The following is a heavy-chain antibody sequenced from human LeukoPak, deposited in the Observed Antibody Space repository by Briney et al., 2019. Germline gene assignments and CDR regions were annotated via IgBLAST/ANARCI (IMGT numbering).Heavy chain of an antibody. J-gene: IGHJ3*02. V-gene: IGHV3-74*01. CDR2: INGDGTST. CDR1: GFTFSNHW. Sequence: PGRSLRLSCVASGFTFSNHWLHWVRQGPGKGLVWVSRINGDGTSTIYADSVKGRFTISRDNAKSTMYLQMNSLRAEDTAVYYCARTGNGGDLDIWGQGTMVTVSS. D-gene: IGHD2-8*01. CDR3: ARTGNGGDLDI.